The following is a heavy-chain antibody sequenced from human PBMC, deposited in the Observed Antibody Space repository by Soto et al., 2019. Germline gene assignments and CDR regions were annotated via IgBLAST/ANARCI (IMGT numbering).Heavy chain of an antibody. V-gene: IGHV3-74*01. CDR1: GXNFSNHE. Sequence: GSLRLCCSASGXNFSNHEMDWVRQRPAEGLVWVSRITSDGKSKDSAASVKGRFDISIDNAKNTLYLQMNALKGEDTAVYYCARESGDWPLNWLDPWGQGTLVTVS. D-gene: IGHD2-21*02. CDR2: ITSDGKSK. J-gene: IGHJ5*02. CDR3: ARESGDWPLNWLDP.